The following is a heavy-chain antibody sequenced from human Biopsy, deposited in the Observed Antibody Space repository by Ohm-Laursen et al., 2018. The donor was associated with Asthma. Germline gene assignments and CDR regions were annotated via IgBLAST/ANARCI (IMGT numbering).Heavy chain of an antibody. Sequence: PGTLSLTCTVSGGSINSSTWWSWIRQPPGNGLEWIGDIYHSGTTDYNPSLTSRVSISVDTSQNQFSLKLSSVTAADSAVYFCARRITIFGVVQKDHGMDAWGQGTTVIVSS. J-gene: IGHJ6*02. CDR1: GGSINSSTW. V-gene: IGHV4-4*01. CDR2: IYHSGTT. D-gene: IGHD3-3*01. CDR3: ARRITIFGVVQKDHGMDA.